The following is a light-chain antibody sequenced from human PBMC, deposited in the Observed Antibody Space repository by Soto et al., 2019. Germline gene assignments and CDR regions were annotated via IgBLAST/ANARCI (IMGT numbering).Light chain of an antibody. V-gene: IGKV1-39*01. Sequence: IHLTQSPSSLSASVGDRVTISCRASQTIGNYLNWYQQRPGKAPKLLIFAASILHSGVPSRFSGSGSGTGFTLTISSLQPGDFATYYCQQSYTALRTFGHGTRVEVK. J-gene: IGKJ1*01. CDR3: QQSYTALRT. CDR2: AAS. CDR1: QTIGNY.